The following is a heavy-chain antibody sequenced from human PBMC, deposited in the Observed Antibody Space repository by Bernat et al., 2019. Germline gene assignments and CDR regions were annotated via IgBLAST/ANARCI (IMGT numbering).Heavy chain of an antibody. CDR3: AKDVSGIAVAGYFDY. V-gene: IGHV3-23*04. D-gene: IGHD6-19*01. CDR1: GFTFISYA. J-gene: IGHJ4*02. CDR2: ISGSGGSK. Sequence: EVQLVESGGGLVQPGVSLRLSCAASGFTFISYAMSWVRQAPGKGLEWVSAISGSGGSKYYADSVKGRFTISRDNSKNTLYLQMNSLRAEDKAVYYCAKDVSGIAVAGYFDYWGQGTLVTVSS.